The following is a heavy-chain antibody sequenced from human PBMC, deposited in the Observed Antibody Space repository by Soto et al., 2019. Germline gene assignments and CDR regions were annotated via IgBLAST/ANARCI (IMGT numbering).Heavy chain of an antibody. V-gene: IGHV3-23*01. CDR3: AKAVDFWSGCGMDV. Sequence: SLRLSCAASGFTFSSYAMSWVRQAPGKGLAWVSAISGSGGSTYYADSVKGRLTISRDNSKNTLYLQMNSLRAEDTAVYYCAKAVDFWSGCGMDVWGQGTTVTFSS. J-gene: IGHJ6*02. CDR2: ISGSGGST. D-gene: IGHD3-3*01. CDR1: GFTFSSYA.